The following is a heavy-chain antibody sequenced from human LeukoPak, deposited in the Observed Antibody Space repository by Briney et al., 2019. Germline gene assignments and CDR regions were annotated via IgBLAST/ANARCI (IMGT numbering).Heavy chain of an antibody. D-gene: IGHD1-26*01. J-gene: IGHJ3*02. CDR1: GFTFSSYG. V-gene: IGHV3-23*01. CDR2: ISGSGSST. Sequence: GGSLRLSCAASGFTFSSYGMTWVRQPPGKGLEWVSAISGSGSSTYYADSVKGRFTISRDNSKNTLYLQMNSLRAEDTAVYYCARANVELLWAAFDIWGQGTMVTVSS. CDR3: ARANVELLWAAFDI.